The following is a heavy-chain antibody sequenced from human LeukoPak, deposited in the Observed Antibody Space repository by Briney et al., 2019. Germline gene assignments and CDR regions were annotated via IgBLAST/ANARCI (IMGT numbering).Heavy chain of an antibody. CDR1: GFTFSSYE. J-gene: IGHJ6*04. CDR2: ISSSGSTI. Sequence: GGSLRLSCAASGFTFSSYEMNWVRQAPGKGLEWVSYISSSGSTIYYADSVKGRFTISRDNAKNSLYLQMNSLRAEDTAVYYCARDSKLDIVATSTYYYYGMDVWGKGTTVAVSS. V-gene: IGHV3-48*03. D-gene: IGHD5-12*01. CDR3: ARDSKLDIVATSTYYYYGMDV.